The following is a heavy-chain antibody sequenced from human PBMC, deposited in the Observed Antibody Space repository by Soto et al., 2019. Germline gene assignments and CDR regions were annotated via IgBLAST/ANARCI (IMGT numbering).Heavy chain of an antibody. J-gene: IGHJ6*02. CDR2: IIPIFGTA. Sequence: QVQLVQSGAEVKKPGSSVKVSCKASGGTFSSYAISWVRQAPGQGLEWMGGIIPIFGTANYAQKFQGRVTITADKSTSTAYRELSSLRAEDTAVYYCARDYYYYYGMDVWGQGTTVTVSS. V-gene: IGHV1-69*06. CDR3: ARDYYYYYGMDV. CDR1: GGTFSSYA.